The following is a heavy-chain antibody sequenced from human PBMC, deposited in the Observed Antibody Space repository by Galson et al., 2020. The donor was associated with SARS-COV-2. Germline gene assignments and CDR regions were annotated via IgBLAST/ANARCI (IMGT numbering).Heavy chain of an antibody. CDR2: INEDGSAK. J-gene: IGHJ4*02. Sequence: QLGESLKISCAASGFSFSSYRMSWVRQPPGKGLEWVANINEDGSAKNYVDSVKGRFTISRDNDKNSLYLQMNSLRADDTAVYFCARGGMYFGGNCGQGNLVTVSS. CDR1: GFSFSSYR. V-gene: IGHV3-7*01. CDR3: ARGGMYFGGN. D-gene: IGHD2-8*01.